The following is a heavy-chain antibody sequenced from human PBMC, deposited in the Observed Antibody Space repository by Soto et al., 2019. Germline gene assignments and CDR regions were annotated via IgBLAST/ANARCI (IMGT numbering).Heavy chain of an antibody. V-gene: IGHV4-59*01. CDR3: SKSPRRELLGPEYYFDS. CDR2: TYYSGST. J-gene: IGHJ4*02. D-gene: IGHD3-10*01. CDR1: GVSISSYY. Sequence: PSETLSLTCTVSGVSISSYYWSWLRQPPGKGLEWIGYTYYSGSTNYNPSLKSRVTISVDTSKNQFSLKLSSVTAANPAVYFWSKSPRRELLGPEYYFDSWGQGTLVTVSS.